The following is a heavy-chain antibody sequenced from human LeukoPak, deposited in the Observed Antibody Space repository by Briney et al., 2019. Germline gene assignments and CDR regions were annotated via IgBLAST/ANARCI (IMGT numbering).Heavy chain of an antibody. CDR1: GGSISSGSYY. V-gene: IGHV4-39*01. CDR2: IYYSGST. CDR3: ARLDYGDHDY. J-gene: IGHJ4*02. Sequence: SETLSLTCTVSGGSISSGSYYWGWIRQPPGKGLEWIGSIYYSGSTYYNPSLKSRVTISVDTSKSQLSLKLSSVTATDTAVYYCARLDYGDHDYWGQGTLVTVSS. D-gene: IGHD4-17*01.